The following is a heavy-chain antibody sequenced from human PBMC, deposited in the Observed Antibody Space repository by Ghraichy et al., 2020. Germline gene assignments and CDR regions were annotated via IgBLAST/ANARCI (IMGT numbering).Heavy chain of an antibody. CDR3: ARTLDFWSGYYTSYYYYYGMDV. Sequence: SETLSLTCAVSGYSISSSNWWGWIRQPPGKGLEWIGYIYYSGSTYYNPSLKSRVTMSVDTSKNQFSLKLSSVTAVDTAVYYCARTLDFWSGYYTSYYYYYGMDVWGQGTTVTVSS. V-gene: IGHV4-28*01. D-gene: IGHD3-3*01. CDR1: GYSISSSNW. J-gene: IGHJ6*02. CDR2: IYYSGST.